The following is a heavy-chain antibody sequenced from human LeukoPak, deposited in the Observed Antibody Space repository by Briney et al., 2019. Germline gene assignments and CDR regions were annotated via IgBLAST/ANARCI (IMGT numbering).Heavy chain of an antibody. V-gene: IGHV3-74*01. CDR3: ARARAQGFDY. CDR1: GFTFSSYW. Sequence: PGGSLRLSCAASGFTFSSYWMHWVRQAPGKGLVWVSHINSDGSSTTYADSVKGRFTISRDNAKNTLYLQMNSLRAEDTAVYYRARARAQGFDYWGQGSLVTVSS. J-gene: IGHJ4*02. CDR2: INSDGSST.